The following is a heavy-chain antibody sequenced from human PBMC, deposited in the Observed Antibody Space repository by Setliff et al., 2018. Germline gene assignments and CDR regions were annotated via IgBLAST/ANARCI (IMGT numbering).Heavy chain of an antibody. Sequence: KTSETLSLTCTVSGGSISSGGYYWSWIRQHPGKGLEWIGYIYYSGNTYYNPSLKSRVTISVDTSKNQFSLKLSSVTAADTAVYYCARVAQYSSSSFYYYYYGMDVWGQGTTVTVSS. CDR3: ARVAQYSSSSFYYYYYGMDV. CDR2: IYYSGNT. V-gene: IGHV4-31*03. J-gene: IGHJ6*02. CDR1: GGSISSGGYY. D-gene: IGHD6-6*01.